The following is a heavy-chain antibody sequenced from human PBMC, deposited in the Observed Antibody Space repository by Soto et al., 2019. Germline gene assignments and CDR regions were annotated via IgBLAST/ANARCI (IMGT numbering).Heavy chain of an antibody. Sequence: GASVKVSCKASGYTFTSYGISWVRQAPGQGLEWMGWISAYNGNTNYAQKLQGRVTMTTDTSTSTAYMELRSLRSDGTAVYYCARSFFGSTSCALYYYYGMDVWGQGTTVTVSS. CDR3: ARSFFGSTSCALYYYYGMDV. D-gene: IGHD2-2*01. V-gene: IGHV1-18*01. CDR1: GYTFTSYG. CDR2: ISAYNGNT. J-gene: IGHJ6*02.